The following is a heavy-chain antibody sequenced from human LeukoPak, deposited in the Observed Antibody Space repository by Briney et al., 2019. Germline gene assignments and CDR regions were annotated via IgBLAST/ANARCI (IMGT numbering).Heavy chain of an antibody. Sequence: GGSLRLSCSASGFTFSSYAMHWVRQAPGKGLEYVSAISSNGGSTYYADSVKGRFTISRDNSKNKLHLQMSSLRAEDTAVYYCVKGRRSHYGSGSYSGYYYGMDVWGKGPTVTVSS. CDR2: ISSNGGST. CDR1: GFTFSSYA. CDR3: VKGRRSHYGSGSYSGYYYGMDV. J-gene: IGHJ6*04. V-gene: IGHV3-64D*06. D-gene: IGHD3-10*01.